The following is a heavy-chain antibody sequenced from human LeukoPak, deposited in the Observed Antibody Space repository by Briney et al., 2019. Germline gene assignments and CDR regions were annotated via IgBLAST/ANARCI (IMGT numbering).Heavy chain of an antibody. Sequence: SETLSLTCAVSGGSISSSNWWSWVRQPPGKGLEWIGEIYHSGSTNYNPSLKSRVTISVDKSKNQFSLKLSSVTAADTAVYYCARQLSSGYYPIDYWGQGTLVTVSS. CDR2: IYHSGST. V-gene: IGHV4-4*02. CDR1: GGSISSSNW. CDR3: ARQLSSGYYPIDY. J-gene: IGHJ4*02. D-gene: IGHD3-22*01.